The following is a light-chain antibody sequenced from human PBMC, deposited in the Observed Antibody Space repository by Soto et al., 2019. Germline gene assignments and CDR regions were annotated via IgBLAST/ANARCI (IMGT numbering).Light chain of an antibody. CDR2: STG. J-gene: IGLJ2*01. CDR3: LLYVGGAVI. Sequence: QAVVTQEPSLTVSPGGTVTLTCASSTGAVTSSYYPNWFQQKPGQAPRALIYSTGNKHSWTPARFSGSLLGGKAALTLSGVQPEDEAEYYCLLYVGGAVIFGGGTKLTVL. CDR1: TGAVTSSYY. V-gene: IGLV7-43*01.